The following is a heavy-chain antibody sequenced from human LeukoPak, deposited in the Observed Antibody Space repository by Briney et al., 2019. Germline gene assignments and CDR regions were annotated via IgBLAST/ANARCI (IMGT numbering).Heavy chain of an antibody. J-gene: IGHJ4*02. CDR3: AKDGDPAIYYFDY. CDR1: GFTFSNYA. V-gene: IGHV3-23*01. D-gene: IGHD2-2*01. Sequence: GGSLRLSCAASGFTFSNYAMSWVRQAPGKGLEWVSAISGSGGSTYYADSVKGRFTISRDNSKNTLYLQMNSLRAEDTAVYYCAKDGDPAIYYFDYWGQGTLVTVSS. CDR2: ISGSGGST.